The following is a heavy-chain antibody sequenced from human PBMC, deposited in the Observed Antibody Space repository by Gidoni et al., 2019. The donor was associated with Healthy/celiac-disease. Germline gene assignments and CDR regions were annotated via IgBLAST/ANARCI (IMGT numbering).Heavy chain of an antibody. CDR2: INHSGGT. V-gene: IGHV4-34*01. D-gene: IGHD4-17*01. CDR1: GGSFSGYY. J-gene: IGHJ6*02. CDR3: ARGGGDYKYYYYGMDV. Sequence: QVQLQQWGAGLLKPSETLSLTCAVYGGSFSGYYWSWIRQPPGKGLEWIGEINHSGGTNYNPSLKSRVTISVDTSKNQFSLKLSSVTAADTAVYYCARGGGDYKYYYYGMDVWGQGTTVTVSS.